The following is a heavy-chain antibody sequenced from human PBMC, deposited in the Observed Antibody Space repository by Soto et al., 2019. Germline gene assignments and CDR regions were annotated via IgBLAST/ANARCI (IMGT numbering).Heavy chain of an antibody. CDR1: GGAVSSGTYY. Sequence: LSLTCTVSGGAVSSGTYYWSWIRQPPGKGLEWIGHIYFTGSTNYNPSLKSRVTMSLDTSRNQFSLKLSSVTAADTAVYYCTRGPPRVQWFDPWGLGTLVTVSS. CDR2: IYFTGST. J-gene: IGHJ5*02. V-gene: IGHV4-61*01. CDR3: TRGPPRVQWFDP.